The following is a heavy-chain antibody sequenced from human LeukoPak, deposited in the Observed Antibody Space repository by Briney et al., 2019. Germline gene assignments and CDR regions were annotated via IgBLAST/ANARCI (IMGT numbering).Heavy chain of an antibody. V-gene: IGHV3-48*01. CDR2: ISSSSSTI. Sequence: GGSLRLSCAASGFTFSSYSMNWVRQAPGKGLEWVSYISSSSSTIYYADSVKGRFTISRDNAKNSLYLQMNSLRAEDTAVYYCARDASYSNFFLWGQGTLVTVSS. D-gene: IGHD4-11*01. CDR1: GFTFSSYS. J-gene: IGHJ4*02. CDR3: ARDASYSNFFL.